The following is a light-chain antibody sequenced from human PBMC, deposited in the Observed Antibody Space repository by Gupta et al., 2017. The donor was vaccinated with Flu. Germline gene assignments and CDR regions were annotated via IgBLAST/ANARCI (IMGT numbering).Light chain of an antibody. CDR3: VPCMGSGMAR. J-gene: IGLJ2*01. Sequence: QTVVTQEPSFSVSPGGTVTLTCGLSSGSVSTSYYPSWYQQTPGQAPLTHSYSTDTRSSGVPDRVSGSILGNNDALPITGAQADDESDEDCVPCMGSGMARLGGGTKM. V-gene: IGLV8-61*01. CDR2: STD. CDR1: SGSVSTSYY.